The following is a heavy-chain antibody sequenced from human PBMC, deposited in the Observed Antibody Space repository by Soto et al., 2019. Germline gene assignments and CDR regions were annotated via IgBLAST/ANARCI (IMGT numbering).Heavy chain of an antibody. V-gene: IGHV2-5*02. J-gene: IGHJ4*02. Sequence: QITLKESGPTLVKPTQTLTLTCTFSGFSLSTSGVGVGWIRQPPGKALEWLALIYWDDDKRYSPSLKSRLTIPKDTSKHQVVLTMTNMDPVDTATYYCAHVYGGYDNFDYWGQGTLVTVSS. D-gene: IGHD5-12*01. CDR3: AHVYGGYDNFDY. CDR1: GFSLSTSGVG. CDR2: IYWDDDK.